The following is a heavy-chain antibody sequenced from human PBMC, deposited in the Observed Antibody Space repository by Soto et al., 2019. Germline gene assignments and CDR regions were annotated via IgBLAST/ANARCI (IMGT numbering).Heavy chain of an antibody. CDR3: ARGGLEPFDY. Sequence: PGGSLRLSCATSGFTFSDEWMHWVRQVPGKGLVWVSRINKDGSYKNYADFVEGRFTISRDDAKSGLYLHMDRLRAEDTAVYYCARGGLEPFDYLGQGALVTVSS. CDR1: GFTFSDEW. CDR2: INKDGSYK. V-gene: IGHV3-74*01. J-gene: IGHJ4*02. D-gene: IGHD1-1*01.